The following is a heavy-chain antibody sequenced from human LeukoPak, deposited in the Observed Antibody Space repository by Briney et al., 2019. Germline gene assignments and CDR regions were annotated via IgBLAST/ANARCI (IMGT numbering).Heavy chain of an antibody. CDR2: IYYSGST. CDR3: ARLISSSWYHEVLLGRDY. V-gene: IGHV4-39*01. D-gene: IGHD6-13*01. J-gene: IGHJ4*02. Sequence: SQTLSLTCTVSGGSINSGSYYWGWIRQSPGKGLEWIGYIYYSGSTYYNPSLKSRVTISVDTSKNQFSLKLSSVTAADTAVYYCARLISSSWYHEVLLGRDYWGQGTLVTVSS. CDR1: GGSINSGSYY.